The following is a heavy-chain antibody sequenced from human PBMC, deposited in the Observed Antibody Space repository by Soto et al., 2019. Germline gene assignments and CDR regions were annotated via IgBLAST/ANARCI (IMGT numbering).Heavy chain of an antibody. V-gene: IGHV3-23*01. CDR2: ISSGGGTT. D-gene: IGHD6-25*01. CDR1: GFTFSSYA. J-gene: IGHJ4*02. Sequence: EVQLLESGGGLVQPGRSLRLSCAASGFTFSSYAMSWVRQAPGKGLEWVSAISSGGGTTYYGDSVKGRYTSSRDNSKNTLYLHMNSLSGEDTAVYYFAAANQDTTYFDYWGRGTLVTVSS. CDR3: AAANQDTTYFDY.